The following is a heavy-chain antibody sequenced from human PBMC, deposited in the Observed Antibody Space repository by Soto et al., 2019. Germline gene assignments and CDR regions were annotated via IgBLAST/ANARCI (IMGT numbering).Heavy chain of an antibody. CDR1: GGTFSSYA. Sequence: SVKVSCKATGGTFSSYAISWVRQAPGQGLEWMGGIIPIFGTANYAQKFQGRVTITADESTGTAYMELSSLRSEDTAVYYCATKDRGVTAHTCFDPWGQGTLVTVSS. V-gene: IGHV1-69*13. J-gene: IGHJ5*02. CDR3: ATKDRGVTAHTCFDP. CDR2: IIPIFGTA. D-gene: IGHD2-21*02.